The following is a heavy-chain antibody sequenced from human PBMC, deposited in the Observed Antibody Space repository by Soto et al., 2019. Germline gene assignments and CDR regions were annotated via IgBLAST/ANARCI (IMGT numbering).Heavy chain of an antibody. Sequence: PSETLSLTCTVSGGSISSSSYYWGWIRQPPGKGLEWIGSIYYSGSTYYNPSLKSRVTISVDTSKNQFSLKLSSVTAADTAVYYCAGQQRGDHYNWFDPWGQGTLVTVSS. CDR1: GGSISSSSYY. V-gene: IGHV4-39*01. CDR3: AGQQRGDHYNWFDP. J-gene: IGHJ5*02. D-gene: IGHD3-16*01. CDR2: IYYSGST.